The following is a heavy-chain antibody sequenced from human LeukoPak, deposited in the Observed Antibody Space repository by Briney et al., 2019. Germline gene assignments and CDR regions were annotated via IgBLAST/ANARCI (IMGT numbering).Heavy chain of an antibody. D-gene: IGHD2-15*01. CDR3: ARLYCRGGSCYSGTGCFDY. V-gene: IGHV4-39*01. CDR2: LYYSGST. CDR1: GGSISSSSYY. J-gene: IGHJ4*02. Sequence: SETLSVTCTVSGGSISSSSYYWGWIRQPPGKGLEWIGSLYYSGSTYYNPSLKSRVTISVYTSKNQFSLNLNSVTAADTAVYYCARLYCRGGSCYSGTGCFDYWGQGTLVTVSS.